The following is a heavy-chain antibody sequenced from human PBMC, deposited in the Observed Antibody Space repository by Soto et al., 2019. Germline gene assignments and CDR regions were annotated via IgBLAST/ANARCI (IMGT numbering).Heavy chain of an antibody. CDR2: ISYDGSNK. V-gene: IGHV3-30-3*01. CDR1: GFTFSSYA. CDR3: ARDFYYDSSGPFDY. D-gene: IGHD3-22*01. J-gene: IGHJ4*02. Sequence: LRLSCAASGFTFSSYAMHWVRQAPGKGLEWVAVISYDGSNKYYADSVKGRFTISRDNSKNTLYLQMNSLRAEGTAVYYCARDFYYDSSGPFDYWGQGTLVTVSS.